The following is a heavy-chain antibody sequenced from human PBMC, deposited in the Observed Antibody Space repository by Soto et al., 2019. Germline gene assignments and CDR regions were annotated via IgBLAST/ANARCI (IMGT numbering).Heavy chain of an antibody. CDR1: GGSISSGGYS. V-gene: IGHV4-30-2*01. CDR2: IYPRGNT. J-gene: IGHJ5*02. Sequence: SETLSLTCAVSGGSISSGGYSWSWIRQPPGKGLEWIGNIYPRGNTYYNASLKSRVAISVDLSRHQFSLKLNSVTAADTAMYYCARVAGDGWYDAWGQGTLVTVSS. CDR3: ARVAGDGWYDA.